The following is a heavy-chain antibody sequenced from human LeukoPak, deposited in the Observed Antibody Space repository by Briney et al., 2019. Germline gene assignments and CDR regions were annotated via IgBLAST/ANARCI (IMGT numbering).Heavy chain of an antibody. D-gene: IGHD3-22*01. J-gene: IGHJ4*02. CDR1: GGSISSGGFY. CDR2: IHYSGNT. Sequence: SETLSLTCTVSGGSISSGGFYWSWIRQHPEKGLEWIGNIHYSGNTYYNPSLKSRVSMSLDTSKNQFSLKLSSVTAADTAVYHCARTYYYHSSGYTFFDYWGQGTLVTVSS. V-gene: IGHV4-31*03. CDR3: ARTYYYHSSGYTFFDY.